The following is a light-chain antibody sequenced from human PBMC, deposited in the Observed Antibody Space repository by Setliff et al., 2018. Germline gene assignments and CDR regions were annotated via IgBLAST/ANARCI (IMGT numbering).Light chain of an antibody. J-gene: IGLJ1*01. CDR1: SSDVGSYDL. CDR3: CAYTGSSTYV. Sequence: QSVLAQPASVSGSPGQSITISCSGTSSDVGSYDLVSWYQQHPGTAPKLIISGVNNRPSGVSNRFSGSKSGNTASLTISGLQAEDEAAYYCCAYTGSSTYVFGTGTKVTVL. CDR2: GVN. V-gene: IGLV2-14*01.